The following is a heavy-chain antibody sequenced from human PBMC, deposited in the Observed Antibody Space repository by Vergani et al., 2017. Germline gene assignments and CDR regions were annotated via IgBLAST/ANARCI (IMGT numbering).Heavy chain of an antibody. D-gene: IGHD2-15*01. V-gene: IGHV1-69*01. CDR3: ARGGYCSGGSGYSRWWXFDL. CDR2: IIPIFGTA. CDR1: GGTFSSYA. J-gene: IGHJ2*01. Sequence: QVQLVQSGAEVKKPGSSVKVSCKASGGTFSSYAISWVRQAPGQGLEWMGGIIPIFGTANYAQKFQGRVTITADESTSTAYMELSSLRSEDTAVYYCARGGYCSGGSGYSRWWXFDLWGRGTLVTVSS.